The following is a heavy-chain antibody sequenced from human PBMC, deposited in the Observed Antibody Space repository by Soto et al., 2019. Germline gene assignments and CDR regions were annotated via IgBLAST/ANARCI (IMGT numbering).Heavy chain of an antibody. CDR1: GYSISSGYY. D-gene: IGHD2-21*02. J-gene: IGHJ4*02. V-gene: IGHV4-61*01. CDR3: ARGDYCVGDCYSINDY. CDR2: IYYSGST. Sequence: PSETLSLTCTVSGYSISSGYYWAWIRQPPGKGLEWIGYIYYSGSTNYNPSLKSRVTISVDTSKNQFSLKLSSVTAADTAVYYCARGDYCVGDCYSINDYCVQGTLVRFSS.